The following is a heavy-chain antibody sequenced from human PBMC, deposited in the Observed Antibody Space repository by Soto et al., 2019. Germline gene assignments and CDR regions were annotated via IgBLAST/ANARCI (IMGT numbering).Heavy chain of an antibody. CDR2: IYYRGTT. D-gene: IGHD1-1*01. V-gene: IGHV4-59*01. CDR3: ARLDTVANYFDY. CDR1: GGSITSYY. J-gene: IGHJ4*02. Sequence: PSETLSLTCAVSGGSITSYYWILSRQPPLKGLEWIASIYYRGTTNHNPSLKSRVTISVDMSKNQFSLKLTSVTAADTAVYFCARLDTVANYFDYWGQGALVTVSS.